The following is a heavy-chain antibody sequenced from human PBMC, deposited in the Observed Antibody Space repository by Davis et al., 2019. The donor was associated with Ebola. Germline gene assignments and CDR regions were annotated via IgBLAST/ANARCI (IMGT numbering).Heavy chain of an antibody. D-gene: IGHD2-15*01. CDR3: ARESCSGGSCYSGGYFDY. V-gene: IGHV4-4*02. J-gene: IGHJ4*02. Sequence: MPGGSLRLSCTVSGGSISSSNWWSWVRQPPGKGLEWIGEIYHSGSTNYNPSLKSRVTISVDKSKNQFSLKLSSVTAADTAVYYCARESCSGGSCYSGGYFDYWGQGTLVTVSS. CDR2: IYHSGST. CDR1: GGSISSSNW.